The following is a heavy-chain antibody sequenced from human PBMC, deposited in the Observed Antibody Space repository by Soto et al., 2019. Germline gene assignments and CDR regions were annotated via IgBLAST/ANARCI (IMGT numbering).Heavy chain of an antibody. D-gene: IGHD2-2*01. V-gene: IGHV1-2*02. CDR2: INPNSGGT. CDR1: GYTFTGHY. J-gene: IGHJ6*02. CDR3: ARHPLSSTSSDYYYGMDV. Sequence: QVQLVQSGAEVKKPGASVKVSCKASGYTFTGHYMHWVRQAPGQGLEWMGWINPNSGGTNYAQKFQGRVTMTRDTSISTAYMELSRLRSDDTAVYYCARHPLSSTSSDYYYGMDVWGQGTTVTVSS.